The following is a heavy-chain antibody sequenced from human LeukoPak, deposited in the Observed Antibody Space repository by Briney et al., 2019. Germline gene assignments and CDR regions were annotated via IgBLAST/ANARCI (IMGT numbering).Heavy chain of an antibody. CDR1: GGTFSSYA. CDR3: ASQITNGFDP. CDR2: IIPIFGTA. D-gene: IGHD5-24*01. J-gene: IGHJ5*02. Sequence: SVKVSCKASGGTFSSYAISWVRQAPGQGLEWMGGIIPIFGTANYAQKFQGRVTITTDESTSTAYMELSSLRSEDTAVYYCASQITNGFDPWGQETLVTVSS. V-gene: IGHV1-69*05.